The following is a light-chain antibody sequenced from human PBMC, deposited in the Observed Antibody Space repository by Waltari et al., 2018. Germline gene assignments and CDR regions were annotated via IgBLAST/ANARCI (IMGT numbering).Light chain of an antibody. CDR1: QGINNW. J-gene: IGKJ4*01. CDR2: SAS. Sequence: DIQMTQSPSSLSASVGDRVTITCRASQGINNWLAWYQQVPGRAPKLLIYSASSLQSGVPSRFSGSGSGTNFTLTITSLQPEDFATYYCQQADSFPLTFGGGTKVEIK. CDR3: QQADSFPLT. V-gene: IGKV1-12*01.